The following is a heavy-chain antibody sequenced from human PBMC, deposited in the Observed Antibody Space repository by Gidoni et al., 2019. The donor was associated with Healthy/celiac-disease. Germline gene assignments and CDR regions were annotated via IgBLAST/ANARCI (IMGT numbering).Heavy chain of an antibody. CDR1: GFSLSTSGVG. J-gene: IGHJ4*02. V-gene: IGHV2-5*01. CDR2: ISWNDDK. D-gene: IGHD3-22*01. CDR3: AHSPVVVIHFDY. Sequence: QITLKESGPTLVKPTQTLTLTCTFSGFSLSTSGVGVGWIRQPPGKALEWLALISWNDDKRYSPSLKSRLTITKDTSKNQVVLTMTNMDPVDTATYYCAHSPVVVIHFDYWGQGTLVTVSS.